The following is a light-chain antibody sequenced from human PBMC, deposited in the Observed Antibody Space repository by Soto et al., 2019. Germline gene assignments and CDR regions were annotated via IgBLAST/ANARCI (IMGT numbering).Light chain of an antibody. V-gene: IGKV3D-20*02. J-gene: IGKJ5*01. CDR2: DAS. CDR1: QSVSSSY. CDR3: QQRSNWLSIT. Sequence: EIVLTQSPGTLSLSAGERATLSCRASQSVSSSYLAWYQQKPGQAPRLLIYDASNRATGIPARFSGSGSGTDFTLTISSLEPEDFAVYYCQQRSNWLSITFGQGTRLEIK.